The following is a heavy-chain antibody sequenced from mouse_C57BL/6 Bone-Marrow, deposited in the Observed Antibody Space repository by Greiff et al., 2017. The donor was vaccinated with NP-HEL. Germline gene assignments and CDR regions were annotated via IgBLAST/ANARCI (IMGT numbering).Heavy chain of an antibody. Sequence: EVQLKESGAELVRPGASVKLSCTASGFNIKDDYMHWVKQRPEQGLEWIGWIDPENGDTEYASKFQGKATITADTSSNTAYLQLSSLTSEDTAVYYCTTGMAPYFDYWGQGTTLTVSS. V-gene: IGHV14-4*01. J-gene: IGHJ2*01. CDR3: TTGMAPYFDY. CDR2: IDPENGDT. CDR1: GFNIKDDY.